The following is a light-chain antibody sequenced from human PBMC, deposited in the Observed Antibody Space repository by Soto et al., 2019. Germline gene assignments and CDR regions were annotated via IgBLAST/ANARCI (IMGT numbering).Light chain of an antibody. J-gene: IGLJ1*01. CDR1: KLGDKY. V-gene: IGLV3-1*01. CDR2: QDS. CDR3: QAWDSSSLIV. Sequence: ELTQPPSVSVSPGQTASITCSGDKLGDKYACWYQQKPGQSPVLVIYQDSKRPSGIPERFSGSNSGNTATLTISGTQAMDEADYYCQAWDSSSLIVFGTGTKLTVL.